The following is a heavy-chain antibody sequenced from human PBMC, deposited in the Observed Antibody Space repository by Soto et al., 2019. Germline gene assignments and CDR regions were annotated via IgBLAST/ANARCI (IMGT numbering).Heavy chain of an antibody. CDR3: ARQYGGSYADY. CDR2: IYYSGST. D-gene: IGHD1-26*01. V-gene: IGHV4-59*08. Sequence: SETLSLTCIVSGGSISNYYWSWIRQPPGKGLEWIGYIYYSGSTNYNPSLTSRVTISVDTSKNQFSLKLSSVTAADTAVYYCARQYGGSYADYWGQGTLVTVSS. CDR1: GGSISNYY. J-gene: IGHJ4*02.